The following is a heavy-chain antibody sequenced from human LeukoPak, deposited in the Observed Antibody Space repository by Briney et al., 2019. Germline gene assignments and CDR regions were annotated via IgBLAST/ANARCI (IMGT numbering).Heavy chain of an antibody. CDR2: INHRGST. CDR3: ARRAQYQLLLRVGFDP. Sequence: SETLSLTCAVYGGSFSGYYWSWIRQPPGKGLEWIGEINHRGSTNYNSSLKSRVTISVDTSKNQFSLRLSSVTAADTAVYYCARRAQYQLLLRVGFDPWGQGTLVTVSS. J-gene: IGHJ5*02. D-gene: IGHD2/OR15-2a*01. V-gene: IGHV4-34*01. CDR1: GGSFSGYY.